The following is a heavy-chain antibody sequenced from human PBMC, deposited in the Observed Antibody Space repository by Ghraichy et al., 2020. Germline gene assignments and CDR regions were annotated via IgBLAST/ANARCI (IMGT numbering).Heavy chain of an antibody. D-gene: IGHD1-14*01. CDR1: GFTLTGYY. Sequence: ASVKVSCKASGFTLTGYYINWVRQAPGQGLEWVGRINPHSGETTYGDNFQARVTLTRDTSVNTAYMELSGLTSDDTAVFYCARDQKLKSTASEILEYWGQGPLGTVSS. CDR3: ARDQKLKSTASEILEY. J-gene: IGHJ4*02. CDR2: INPHSGET. V-gene: IGHV1-2*06.